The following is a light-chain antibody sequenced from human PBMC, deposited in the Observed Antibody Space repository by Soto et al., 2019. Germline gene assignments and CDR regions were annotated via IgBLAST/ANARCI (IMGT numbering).Light chain of an antibody. J-gene: IGLJ1*01. Sequence: QSALTQPASVSGSPGQSITISCTGTSSDVGSDNLVSWYPQHPGKAPKLMIYEGSKRPSGVSNRFSGSKSGNTASLTISGLQAEDEADYDCCSYAGSSTVDVFGTGTKLTVL. CDR1: SSDVGSDNL. CDR2: EGS. CDR3: CSYAGSSTVDV. V-gene: IGLV2-23*01.